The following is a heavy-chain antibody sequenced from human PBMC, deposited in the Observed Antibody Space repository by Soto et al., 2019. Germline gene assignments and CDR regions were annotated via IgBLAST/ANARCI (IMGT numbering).Heavy chain of an antibody. CDR2: IYPGDSDT. CDR1: GYSFSNNW. CDR3: AGGGVRGVITRTRDYYGMDV. V-gene: IGHV5-51*01. D-gene: IGHD3-10*01. Sequence: GESLKISCKGSGYSFSNNWVGWVRQMPGKGLEWMGVIYPGDSDTRYSPSFQGQVTISADKSISTAYLQWSSLKASDTAMYYCAGGGVRGVITRTRDYYGMDVWGQGTTVTVSS. J-gene: IGHJ6*02.